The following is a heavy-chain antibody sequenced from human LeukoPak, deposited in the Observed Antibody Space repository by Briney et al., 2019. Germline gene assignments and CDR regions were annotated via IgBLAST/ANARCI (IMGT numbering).Heavy chain of an antibody. J-gene: IGHJ4*02. CDR2: IIPIFGTA. D-gene: IGHD5-24*01. Sequence: GASVKVSCKASGGTFSSYAISWVRQAPGQGLEWMGGIIPIFGTANYAQKFQGRVTITADESTSTAYMELSSLRSDDTAVYYCVRRDVYNRLNDYWGQGTLVTVSS. V-gene: IGHV1-69*13. CDR1: GGTFSSYA. CDR3: VRRDVYNRLNDY.